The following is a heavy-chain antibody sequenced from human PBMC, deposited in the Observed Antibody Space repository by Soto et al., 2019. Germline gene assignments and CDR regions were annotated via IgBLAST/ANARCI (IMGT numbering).Heavy chain of an antibody. CDR3: ARVIAAAGTDNGHYYYYGMDV. V-gene: IGHV5-51*01. CDR1: GYSFTIYC. J-gene: IGHJ6*02. D-gene: IGHD6-13*01. CDR2: IYPGDSDT. Sequence: PGESVKSSGKGSGYSFTIYCIGWVLQMPWKGLEWMGIIYPGDSDTRYSPSFQGQVTISADKSISTAYLQWSSLKASDTAMYYCARVIAAAGTDNGHYYYYGMDVWGQGTTVTVS.